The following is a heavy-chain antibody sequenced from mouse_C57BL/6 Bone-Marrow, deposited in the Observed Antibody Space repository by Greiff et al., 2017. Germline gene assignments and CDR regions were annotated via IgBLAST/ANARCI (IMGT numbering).Heavy chain of an antibody. D-gene: IGHD4-1*01. CDR2: ISSGSSTI. Sequence: EVKLVESGGGLVKPGGSLKLSCAASGFTFSDYGMHWVRQAPEKGLEWVAYISSGSSTIYYAATVKGRFTISRDNAKNTLFLQMTSLRSEDTAMXYCARATGWFAYWGQGTLVTVSA. CDR1: GFTFSDYG. V-gene: IGHV5-17*01. CDR3: ARATGWFAY. J-gene: IGHJ3*01.